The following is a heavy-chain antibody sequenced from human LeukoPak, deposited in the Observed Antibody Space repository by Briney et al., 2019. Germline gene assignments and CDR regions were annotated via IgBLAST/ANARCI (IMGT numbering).Heavy chain of an antibody. CDR2: INHSGST. V-gene: IGHV4-34*01. D-gene: IGHD2-15*01. CDR3: ARAPKRYCSGGSCYTYYFDY. Sequence: PSETLSLTCAVYGGSFSGYYWSWIRQPPGKGLEWIGEINHSGSTNYNPSLKSRVTISVDTSKNQFSLKLSSVTAADTAVYYCARAPKRYCSGGSCYTYYFDYWGQGTLVTVSS. CDR1: GGSFSGYY. J-gene: IGHJ4*02.